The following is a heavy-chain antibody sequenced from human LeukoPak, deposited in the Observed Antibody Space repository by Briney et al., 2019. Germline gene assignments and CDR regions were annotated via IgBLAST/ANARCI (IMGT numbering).Heavy chain of an antibody. CDR3: ARDAMVRGTFDY. V-gene: IGHV1-18*04. CDR1: GYTFTSYG. Sequence: ASVKVSCKASGYTFTSYGITWVRQAPGQGLEWMGWISAYNGNTNYAQKLQGRVTMTTDTSTSTAYMELRSLRSDDTAVYYCARDAMVRGTFDYWGQGTLVTVSS. CDR2: ISAYNGNT. J-gene: IGHJ4*02. D-gene: IGHD3-10*01.